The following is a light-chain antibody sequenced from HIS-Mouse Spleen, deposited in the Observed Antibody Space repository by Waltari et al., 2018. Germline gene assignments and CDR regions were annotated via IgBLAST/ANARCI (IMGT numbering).Light chain of an antibody. CDR2: EGS. CDR1: SSNGGRCNL. Sequence: SAPPQPAPASRPPGQAPTIPCTGTSSNGGRCNLVSWDQQHPGKAPKLMIYEGSKRHSGVSNRFSGSKSGNTASLTITGLQAEDEADYYCCSYAGSSTFYVFGTGTKVTVL. CDR3: CSYAGSSTFYV. J-gene: IGLJ1*01. V-gene: IGLV2-23*03.